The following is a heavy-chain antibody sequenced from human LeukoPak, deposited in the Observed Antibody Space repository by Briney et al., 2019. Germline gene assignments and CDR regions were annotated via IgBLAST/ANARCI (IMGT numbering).Heavy chain of an antibody. CDR3: ARDIHSVAFDI. Sequence: GGSLRLSCAASGFTFSTYWMTWVRQAPGKGLEWVSLIDSNSNFMNYADSVKGRFTISRDNAKRSVYLQMNSLGVEDTAVYYCARDIHSVAFDIWGQGTMVTVSS. J-gene: IGHJ3*02. V-gene: IGHV3-21*01. CDR2: IDSNSNFM. CDR1: GFTFSTYW.